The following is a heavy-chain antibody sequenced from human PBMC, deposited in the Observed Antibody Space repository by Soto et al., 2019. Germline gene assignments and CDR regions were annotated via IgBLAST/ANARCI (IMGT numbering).Heavy chain of an antibody. Sequence: SETLSLTCAVSGYSISSGYHWGCIRQPPGKGLEWIGIINHSENTYYNPSLKSRVTMSVDTSKNQFSLNLSSVTAADTAIYYCAGRYSTTHRSFDYWGQGALVTVSS. CDR2: INHSENT. CDR1: GYSISSGYH. J-gene: IGHJ4*02. D-gene: IGHD5-12*01. V-gene: IGHV4-38-2*01. CDR3: AGRYSTTHRSFDY.